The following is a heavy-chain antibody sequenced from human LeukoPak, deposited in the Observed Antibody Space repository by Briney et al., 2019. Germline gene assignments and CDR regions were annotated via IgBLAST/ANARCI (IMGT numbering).Heavy chain of an antibody. J-gene: IGHJ4*02. CDR3: ARVYQSAEYYFDY. CDR1: VGSIESYY. Sequence: SETLSLTCTVSVGSIESYYCSWIRQPPGKGLEWIGYIYYTGSTEYHPSLKSRVTISLDTSKNQFSLKLTSVTAADTAVYYCARVYQSAEYYFDYWGQGNLVSVSS. V-gene: IGHV4-59*01. CDR2: IYYTGST. D-gene: IGHD2-2*01.